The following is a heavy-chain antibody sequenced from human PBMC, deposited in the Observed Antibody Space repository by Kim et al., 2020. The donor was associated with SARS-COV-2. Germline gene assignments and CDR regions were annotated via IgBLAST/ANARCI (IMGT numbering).Heavy chain of an antibody. D-gene: IGHD3-10*01. CDR1: GDSINNDRYY. CDR3: ARHRGGGNWFDP. Sequence: SETLSLTCTVSGDSINNDRYYWGWIRQPPGKGLEWIGSIYYSGRTFYNPSLKSRVTISVDTSKSHFSLRLPPLTAADTAVYYCARHRGGGNWFDPWGQGTLVTVSS. V-gene: IGHV4-39*01. J-gene: IGHJ5*02. CDR2: IYYSGRT.